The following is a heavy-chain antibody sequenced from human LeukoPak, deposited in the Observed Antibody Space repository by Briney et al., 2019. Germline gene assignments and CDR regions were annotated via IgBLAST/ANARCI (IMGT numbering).Heavy chain of an antibody. CDR3: ARPYDSSGRIDY. J-gene: IGHJ4*02. CDR1: GFTGSSNY. Sequence: GGSLRLSCAASGFTGSSNYMSWVRQAPGKGLEGGSVIYSGGSTYYADSVKGRFTISRDNSKNTLYLQMNRLRAEDTAVYYCARPYDSSGRIDYWGQGTLVTVSS. V-gene: IGHV3-66*04. D-gene: IGHD3-22*01. CDR2: IYSGGST.